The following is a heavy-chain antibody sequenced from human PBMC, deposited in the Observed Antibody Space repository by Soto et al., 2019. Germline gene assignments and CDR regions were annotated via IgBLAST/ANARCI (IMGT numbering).Heavy chain of an antibody. Sequence: QVQLVQSGAEVKKPGSSVKVSCKASGGTFSSYAISWVRQAPGQGLEWMGGIIPIFGTANYAQKFQGRVTITADESTITAYKDLSSRRSEEPDLHYWARTPELTGIYYYAGMDVWGQGTTVTVSS. J-gene: IGHJ6*02. CDR3: ARTPELTGIYYYAGMDV. D-gene: IGHD1-7*01. CDR2: IIPIFGTA. CDR1: GGTFSSYA. V-gene: IGHV1-69*12.